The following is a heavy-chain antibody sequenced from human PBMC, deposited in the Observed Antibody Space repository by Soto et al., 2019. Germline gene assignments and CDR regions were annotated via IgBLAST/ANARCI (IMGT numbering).Heavy chain of an antibody. J-gene: IGHJ4*02. D-gene: IGHD3-3*01. Sequence: TSETLSLTCTVSGGSISSYYGSWIRQPPGKGLEWIGYIYYSGSTNYNPSLKSRVTISVDTSKNQFSLKLSSVTAADTAVYYCARGENDFWSGYWRGDPFDYWGQGTQVTVSS. V-gene: IGHV4-59*01. CDR1: GGSISSYY. CDR3: ARGENDFWSGYWRGDPFDY. CDR2: IYYSGST.